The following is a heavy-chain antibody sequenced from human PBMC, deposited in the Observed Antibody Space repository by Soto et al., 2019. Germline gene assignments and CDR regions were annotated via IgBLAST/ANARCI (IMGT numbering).Heavy chain of an antibody. CDR1: GFIFDDFA. J-gene: IGHJ4*02. D-gene: IGHD1-1*01. CDR2: ISWNSNDI. CDR3: VKKNEFYFNY. Sequence: EVLLVESGGGLIQPGRSLRLSCVASGFIFDDFAMHWVRQVPGKGLEWVSGISWNSNDIAYADSVRGRFTISRGNAKNALYLQMNDLRPEDTAFYYCVKKNEFYFNYWGQGNLVTVSS. V-gene: IGHV3-9*01.